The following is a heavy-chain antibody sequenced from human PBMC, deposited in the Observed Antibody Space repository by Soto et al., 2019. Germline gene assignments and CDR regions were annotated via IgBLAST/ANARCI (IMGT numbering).Heavy chain of an antibody. CDR2: IYPGDSDT. CDR1: GYSFTSYW. Sequence: GESLKISCKGSGYSFTSYWIGWVRQMPGKGLEWMGIIYPGDSDTRYSPSFQGQVTISADKSISTAYLQWSSLKASDTAMYYCARGGETCGGDCYFDYGMDVWGQGNTVTVSS. J-gene: IGHJ6*02. V-gene: IGHV5-51*01. CDR3: ARGGETCGGDCYFDYGMDV. D-gene: IGHD2-21*02.